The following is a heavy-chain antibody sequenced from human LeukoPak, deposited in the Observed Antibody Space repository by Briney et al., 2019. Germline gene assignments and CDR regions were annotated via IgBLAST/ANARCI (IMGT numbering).Heavy chain of an antibody. CDR2: IIPILGIA. J-gene: IGHJ5*02. V-gene: IGHV1-69*04. D-gene: IGHD5-18*01. Sequence: GASVKVSCKASGGTFSSYAISWVRQAPGQGLEWMGRIIPILGIANYAQKFQGRVTITADKSTSTAYMELSSLRSEDTAVYYCARVPRGYSFTGEVSGTYWFDPWGQGTLVTVSS. CDR1: GGTFSSYA. CDR3: ARVPRGYSFTGEVSGTYWFDP.